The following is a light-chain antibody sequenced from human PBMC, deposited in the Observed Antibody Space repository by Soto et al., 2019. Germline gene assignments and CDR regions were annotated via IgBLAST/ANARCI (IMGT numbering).Light chain of an antibody. V-gene: IGKV1-39*01. CDR1: QSISTY. Sequence: DIQMTQSPSSLSASVGDRVTITCRASQSISTYLNWYQHKPGKAPKLLVYAASSLQSGVPSRFSGSGSGTDFTLTISSLQPEDFATFYCQQGYSTPPTFGQGTKVEIK. CDR2: AAS. CDR3: QQGYSTPPT. J-gene: IGKJ1*01.